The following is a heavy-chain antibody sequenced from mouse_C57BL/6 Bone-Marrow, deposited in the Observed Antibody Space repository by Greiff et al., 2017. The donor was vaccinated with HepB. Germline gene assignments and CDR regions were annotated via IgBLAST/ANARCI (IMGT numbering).Heavy chain of an antibody. CDR2: IDPETGGT. V-gene: IGHV1-15*01. J-gene: IGHJ2*01. CDR3: TRRDLLWDY. Sequence: VKLQESGAELVRPGASVTLSCKASGYTFTDYEMHWVKQTPVHGLEWIGAIDPETGGTAYNQKFKGKAILTADKSSSTAYMELRSLTSEDSAVYYCTRRDLLWDYWGRGTTLTVSA. D-gene: IGHD2-1*01. CDR1: GYTFTDYE.